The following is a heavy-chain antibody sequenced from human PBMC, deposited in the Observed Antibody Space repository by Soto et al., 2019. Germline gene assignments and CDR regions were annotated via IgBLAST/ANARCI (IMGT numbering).Heavy chain of an antibody. D-gene: IGHD5-12*01. CDR1: VFTFITYA. CDR3: AKTLYGGCDY. Sequence: GWSLRLSCVSSVFTFITYAMSWVRQAPGKGLEWVSGIGGNGGTTRYADSVKGRFTISRDNSKNTLYLQMNSLRVEDTAVYYCAKTLYGGCDYWGRGTLVTVSS. V-gene: IGHV3-23*01. CDR2: IGGNGGTT. J-gene: IGHJ4*02.